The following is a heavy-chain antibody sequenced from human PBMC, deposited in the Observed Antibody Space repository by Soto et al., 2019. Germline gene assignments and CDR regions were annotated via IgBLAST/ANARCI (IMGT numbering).Heavy chain of an antibody. V-gene: IGHV3-23*01. CDR2: ISGSGGST. J-gene: IGHJ6*02. CDR3: AKGSSSRITIFGVVIIGGMDV. Sequence: SLKLSCAASGGTFSNYGTSWVLQATGKGLEWVSAISGSGGSTYYADSAKGHFTISRDNSKNTLYLQMNSLRAEDTAVYYCAKGSSSRITIFGVVIIGGMDVWGQGTTVTVS. D-gene: IGHD3-3*01. CDR1: GGTFSNYG.